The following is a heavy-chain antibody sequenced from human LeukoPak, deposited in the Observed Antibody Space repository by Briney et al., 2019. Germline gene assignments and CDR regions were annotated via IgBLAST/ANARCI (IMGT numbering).Heavy chain of an antibody. CDR1: GFIFSNYW. CDR2: IKPDGSET. CDR3: AGPPQAGPFDY. D-gene: IGHD6-19*01. V-gene: IGHV3-7*01. Sequence: PGGSLRLFCAASGFIFSNYWMSWVRQAPGKGLEWVANIKPDGSETNYVDSLKGRFTISRDNAKHSVYLQMNRLRAEDTAVYYWAGPPQAGPFDYWGQGVLVSVSS. J-gene: IGHJ4*02.